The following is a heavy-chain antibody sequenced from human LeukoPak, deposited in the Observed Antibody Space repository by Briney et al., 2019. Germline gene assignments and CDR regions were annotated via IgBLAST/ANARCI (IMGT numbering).Heavy chain of an antibody. CDR2: ISGSGGST. CDR3: AKAGGSGSYYNARYNWFDP. D-gene: IGHD3-10*01. J-gene: IGHJ5*02. CDR1: GFTFSSYG. V-gene: IGHV3-23*01. Sequence: GGSLRLSCAASGFTFSSYGMRWVRQAPGKGLEWVSGISGSGGSTYYADSVKGRFTISRDNSKSTLYLQMNSLRAEDTAVYYCAKAGGSGSYYNARYNWFDPWGQGTLVTVSS.